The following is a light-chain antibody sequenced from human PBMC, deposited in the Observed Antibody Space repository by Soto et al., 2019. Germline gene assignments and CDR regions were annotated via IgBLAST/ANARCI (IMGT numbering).Light chain of an antibody. J-gene: IGLJ2*01. V-gene: IGLV2-14*01. CDR1: SSDVGGYNY. Sequence: QSALTQPASVSGSPGQSITISCTGTSSDVGGYNYVSWYQQHPGKAPKLMIYEVSNRPSGVSNRFSGSKSGNTAPLTISRLQAEDEADYYCSSYTSSSLVFGGGTKVTVL. CDR3: SSYTSSSLV. CDR2: EVS.